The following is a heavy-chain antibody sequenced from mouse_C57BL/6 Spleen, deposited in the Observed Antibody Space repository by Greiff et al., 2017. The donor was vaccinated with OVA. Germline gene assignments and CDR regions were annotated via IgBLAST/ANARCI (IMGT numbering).Heavy chain of an antibody. CDR1: GSTFTDYE. J-gene: IGHJ4*01. Sequence: QVQLKQSGAELVRPGASVTLSCKASGSTFTDYEMHWVKQTPVHGLEWIGAIDPETGGTAYNQKFKGKAILTADKSSSTAYMELRSLTSEDSAVYYCTRSYDYEGALDYWGQGTSVTVSS. V-gene: IGHV1-15*01. D-gene: IGHD2-4*01. CDR2: IDPETGGT. CDR3: TRSYDYEGALDY.